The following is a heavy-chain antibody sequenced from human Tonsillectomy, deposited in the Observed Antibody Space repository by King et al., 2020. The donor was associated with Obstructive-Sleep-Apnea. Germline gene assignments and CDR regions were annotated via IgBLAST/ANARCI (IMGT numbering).Heavy chain of an antibody. V-gene: IGHV3-7*01. CDR3: ARESTEVTPGC. Sequence: VQLVESGGGLVQPGGSLRLSCAASGFTVSSYWMSWVRQAPGKGLEWWPNKTQKESDINFVDSGKGRFTISRDNAKNSLYLQMNSLRAEDTAVYYCARESTEVTPGCWGQGTLVTVSS. CDR2: KTQKESDI. D-gene: IGHD4-23*01. J-gene: IGHJ4*02. CDR1: GFTVSSYW.